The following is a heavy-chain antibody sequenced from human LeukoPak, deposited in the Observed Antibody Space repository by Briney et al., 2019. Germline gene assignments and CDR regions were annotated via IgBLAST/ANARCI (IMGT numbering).Heavy chain of an antibody. CDR2: IYTSGST. D-gene: IGHD3-22*01. V-gene: IGHV4-4*07. CDR1: GCSISSYY. J-gene: IGHJ3*02. CDR3: ARTSYDTTNDAFDI. Sequence: SETLSLTCTVSGCSISSYYWRWIRQPAGKGLELIGRIYTSGSTNYNPSLRSRVTMSVDTSKNQFSLRLRSVTAADTAVYYCARTSYDTTNDAFDIWGQGTMVTVSS.